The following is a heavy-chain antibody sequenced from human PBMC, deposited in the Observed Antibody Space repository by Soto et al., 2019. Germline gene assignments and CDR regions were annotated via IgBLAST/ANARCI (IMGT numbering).Heavy chain of an antibody. J-gene: IGHJ4*02. Sequence: SETLSLTCTVSGGSISGYYWSWIRQPPGKGLEWIAYIYYSGSTDYNPSLKSRVTISVDTSKNQFALKLSSVTAADTAVYYCARHARDYGSGSFPFDYWGQGTLVTVSS. CDR1: GGSISGYY. CDR3: ARHARDYGSGSFPFDY. D-gene: IGHD3-10*01. CDR2: IYYSGST. V-gene: IGHV4-59*08.